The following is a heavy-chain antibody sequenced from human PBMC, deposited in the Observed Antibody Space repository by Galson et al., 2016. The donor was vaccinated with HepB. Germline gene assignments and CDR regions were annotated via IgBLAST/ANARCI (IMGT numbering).Heavy chain of an antibody. D-gene: IGHD5-12*01. CDR3: ARVSSGLRGFDN. CDR1: GFTFSAYN. V-gene: IGHV3-21*01. J-gene: IGHJ5*02. CDR2: LSLSSDYI. Sequence: SLRLSCAASGFTFSAYNMIWVRQAPGKGLEWVSSLSLSSDYIYYADSLKGRFTISRDNAKNSLYLQMNSLRAEDTAVYFFARVSSGLRGFDNWGQGTLATVSS.